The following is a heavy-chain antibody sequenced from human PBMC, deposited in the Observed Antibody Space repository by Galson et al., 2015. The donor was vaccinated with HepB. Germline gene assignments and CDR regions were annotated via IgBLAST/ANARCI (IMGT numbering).Heavy chain of an antibody. CDR3: VKVRGSGRPFYFQY. CDR1: GFTFSSDV. V-gene: IGHV3-23*01. J-gene: IGHJ4*02. D-gene: IGHD3-10*01. CDR2: ISPSGGVA. Sequence: SLRLSCAASGFTFSSDVMSWVRQAPGKGLEWVSDISPSGGVAYYADSVEGRFTTSRGNSRNTLYLEMDRLRVEDTALYYCVKVRGSGRPFYFQYWGQGTLVTVSS.